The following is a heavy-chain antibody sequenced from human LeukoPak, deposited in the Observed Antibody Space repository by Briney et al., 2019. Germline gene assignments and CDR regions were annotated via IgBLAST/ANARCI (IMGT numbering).Heavy chain of an antibody. CDR1: GFTFSSYA. CDR2: FSGSGGRR. Sequence: GGSLRRSCSASGFTFSSYAMSWVRQAPGKGLEWFSSFSGSGGRRYYAASVKGRFTTTSENSKNTPYLQMNIRRAEDTAVYYCAKGHTTTFGVVIGNYYYMDVWGNGTTVTVS. CDR3: AKGHTTTFGVVIGNYYYMDV. D-gene: IGHD3-3*01. J-gene: IGHJ6*03. V-gene: IGHV3-23*01.